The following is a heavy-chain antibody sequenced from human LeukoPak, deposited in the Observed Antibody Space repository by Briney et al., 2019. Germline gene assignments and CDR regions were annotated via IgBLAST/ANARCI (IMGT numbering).Heavy chain of an antibody. D-gene: IGHD3-22*01. Sequence: GGSLRLSCAASGFTFSSYSMNWVRQAPGKGREWVSSISSSSSYIYYADSVKGRFTISRDNAKNSLYLQMNSLRAEDTAVYYCARDLENYYDSSGYYSPALGYWGQGTLVTVSS. CDR2: ISSSSSYI. V-gene: IGHV3-21*01. CDR3: ARDLENYYDSSGYYSPALGY. J-gene: IGHJ4*02. CDR1: GFTFSSYS.